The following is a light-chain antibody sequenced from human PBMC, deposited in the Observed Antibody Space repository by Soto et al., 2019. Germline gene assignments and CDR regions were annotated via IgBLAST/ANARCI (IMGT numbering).Light chain of an antibody. CDR3: QQYGSTPRT. CDR1: QSVSSNY. J-gene: IGKJ1*01. Sequence: EIVLTQSPGTLSLSPGETATLSCRASQSVSSNYLAWYQQKPGQAPRLLIYGASSRATGIPDRFSGSGSGTDFTLTISGLEPEDMAVYYCQQYGSTPRTFGQGTKVEIK. V-gene: IGKV3-20*01. CDR2: GAS.